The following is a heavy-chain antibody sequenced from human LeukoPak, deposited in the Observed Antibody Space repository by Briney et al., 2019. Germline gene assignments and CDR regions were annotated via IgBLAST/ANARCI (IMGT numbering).Heavy chain of an antibody. D-gene: IGHD4-23*01. CDR3: ARHLSGGNDAFDI. CDR2: IYTSGST. J-gene: IGHJ3*02. V-gene: IGHV4-4*07. CDR1: GGSISSYC. Sequence: SETLSLTCTVSGGSISSYCWSWIRQPAGKGLEWIGRIYTSGSTNYNPSLKSRVTISVDTSKSQFSLKLSSVTAADTAVYYCARHLSGGNDAFDIWGQGTMVTVSS.